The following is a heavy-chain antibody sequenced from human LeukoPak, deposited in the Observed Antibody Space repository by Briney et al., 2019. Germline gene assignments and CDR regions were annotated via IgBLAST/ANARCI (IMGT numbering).Heavy chain of an antibody. CDR1: GYTFTSYS. J-gene: IGHJ4*02. CDR3: ARDRELIVSLSSGEEWSYYFDY. Sequence: ASVKVSCKASGYTFTSYSMHWVRQAPGQGLEWMGLINPSGGSTSYAQKFQGRVTMTRDMSTSTVYVELSSLRSEDTAVYYCARDRELIVSLSSGEEWSYYFDYWGQGTLVTVSS. V-gene: IGHV1-46*01. CDR2: INPSGGST. D-gene: IGHD3-3*01.